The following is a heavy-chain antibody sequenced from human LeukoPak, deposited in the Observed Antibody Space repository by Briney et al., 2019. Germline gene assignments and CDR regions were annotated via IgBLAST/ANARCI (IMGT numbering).Heavy chain of an antibody. CDR2: VYYSGTT. D-gene: IGHD2-15*01. CDR3: ARTDSWVDY. CDR1: GDSISLSFYY. V-gene: IGHV4-39*07. J-gene: IGHJ4*02. Sequence: SETLSLTCSVSGDSISLSFYYWGWIRQPPGKALEWIGSVYYSGTTSYNPSLKSRVTISVDMSKNHFSLRLRSVTAADTAMYYCARTDSWVDYWGQGTLVTVSS.